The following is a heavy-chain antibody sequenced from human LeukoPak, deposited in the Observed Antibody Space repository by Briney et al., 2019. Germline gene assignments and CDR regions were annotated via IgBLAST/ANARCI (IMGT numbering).Heavy chain of an antibody. CDR1: GGSISSGSYY. CDR3: AKTGLVYAFDI. V-gene: IGHV4-61*02. D-gene: IGHD6-6*01. Sequence: SQTLSLTCTVSGGSISSGSYYWSWIRQPAGKGLEWIGRIYTSGSTNYNPSLKSRVTISVDTSKNQFSLKLSSVTAADTAVYYCAKTGLVYAFDIWGQGTMVTVSS. CDR2: IYTSGST. J-gene: IGHJ3*02.